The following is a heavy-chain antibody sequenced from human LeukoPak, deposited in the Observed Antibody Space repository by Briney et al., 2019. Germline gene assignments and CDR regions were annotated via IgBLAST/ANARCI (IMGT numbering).Heavy chain of an antibody. V-gene: IGHV4-59*12. J-gene: IGHJ4*02. D-gene: IGHD2-2*01. CDR1: GGSISNYY. CDR3: ARARREAAGVFVVVPAAISG. CDR2: IYYSGST. Sequence: PSETLSLTCTVSGGSISNYYWNWIRQPPGKGLEWIGYIYYSGSTNYNPSLKGRVTISVDTSKNQFSLKLSSVTAADTAVYYCARARREAAGVFVVVPAAISGWGQGTLVTVSS.